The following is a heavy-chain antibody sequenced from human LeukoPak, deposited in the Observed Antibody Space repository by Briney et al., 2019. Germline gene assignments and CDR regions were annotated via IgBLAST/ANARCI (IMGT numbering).Heavy chain of an antibody. V-gene: IGHV3-74*01. D-gene: IGHD7-27*01. J-gene: IGHJ4*02. Sequence: GGSLRLSCAASGFTFSRYWMYWVRHAPGKGLVWVSRINTDGSTTDYADSVRGRFTISRDNAKNTLYLQMNSLRAEDTAVYYCARNWGLDCWGQGTLVTVSS. CDR2: INTDGSTT. CDR1: GFTFSRYW. CDR3: ARNWGLDC.